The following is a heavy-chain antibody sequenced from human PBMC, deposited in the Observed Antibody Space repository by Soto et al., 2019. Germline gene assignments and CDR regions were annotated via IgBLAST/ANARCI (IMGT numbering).Heavy chain of an antibody. CDR2: ISGVGTST. CDR3: AKDLVTTINTLGA. Sequence: ESGGKLGQPGGSLRLSCAASGYIFSNYVMTWVRQAPGKGLEWVASISGVGTSTFYADSVKGRFTISRDNSKNTVYLEMNSLRVEDTALFYCAKDLVTTINTLGAWGLGTLVTVSS. D-gene: IGHD1-20*01. CDR1: GYIFSNYV. J-gene: IGHJ5*02. V-gene: IGHV3-23*01.